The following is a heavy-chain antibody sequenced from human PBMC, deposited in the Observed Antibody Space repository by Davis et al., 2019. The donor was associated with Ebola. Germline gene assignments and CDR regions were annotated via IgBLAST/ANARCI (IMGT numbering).Heavy chain of an antibody. CDR2: ISYDGSNK. CDR1: GFTFSSYA. J-gene: IGHJ4*02. Sequence: GGSLRLSCAASGFTFSSYAMHWVRQAPGKGLEWVAVISYDGSNKYYADSVKGRFTISRDNSKNTLYLQMNSLRAEDTAVYYCARKQAYSYGFNYWGQGTLVTVSS. D-gene: IGHD5-18*01. CDR3: ARKQAYSYGFNY. V-gene: IGHV3-30-3*01.